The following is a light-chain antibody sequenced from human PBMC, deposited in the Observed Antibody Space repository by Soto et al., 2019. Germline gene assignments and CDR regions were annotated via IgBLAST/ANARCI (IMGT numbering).Light chain of an antibody. CDR1: QRISSW. CDR3: QQYNSYSSR. V-gene: IGKV1-5*01. J-gene: IGKJ1*01. Sequence: DFQMTQSPSTLSASVGDRVTITCRASQRISSWLAWYQQKQGKAPKLLIYDASSLESGVPSRFGGSGSGAEFTLNISSRQPDNFESCHRQQYNSYSSRFRQGTKVESK. CDR2: DAS.